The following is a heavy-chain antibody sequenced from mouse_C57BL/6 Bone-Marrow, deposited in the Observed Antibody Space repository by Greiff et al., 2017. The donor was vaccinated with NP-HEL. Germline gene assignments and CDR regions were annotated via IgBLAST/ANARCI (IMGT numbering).Heavy chain of an antibody. V-gene: IGHV1-64*01. D-gene: IGHD1-1*01. CDR1: GYTFTSYW. CDR2: IHPNSGST. CDR3: ARRGFITTVVATDY. J-gene: IGHJ2*01. Sequence: QVQLQQPGAELVKPGASVKLSCKASGYTFTSYWMHWVKQRPGQGLEWIGMIHPNSGSTNYNEKFKSKATLTVDKSSSTAYMQLSSLTSEDSAVYYCARRGFITTVVATDYWGQGTTLTVSS.